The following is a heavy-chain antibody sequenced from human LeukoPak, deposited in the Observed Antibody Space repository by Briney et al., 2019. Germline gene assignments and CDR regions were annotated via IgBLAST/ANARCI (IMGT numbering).Heavy chain of an antibody. CDR3: ARQGSGWYLEYFDY. CDR1: GGSISTYY. J-gene: IGHJ4*02. V-gene: IGHV4-59*08. D-gene: IGHD6-19*01. CDR2: VYYSGST. Sequence: SETLSLTCTVSGGSISTYYWSWVRQPPGKGLEWIGYVYYSGSTNYNPSLKSRVTISVDTSKNQFSLKLSSVTAADTAVYYCARQGSGWYLEYFDYWGQGTLVTVSS.